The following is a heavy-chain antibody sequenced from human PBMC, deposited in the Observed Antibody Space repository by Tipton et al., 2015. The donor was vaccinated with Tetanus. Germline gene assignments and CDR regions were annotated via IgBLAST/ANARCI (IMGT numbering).Heavy chain of an antibody. CDR1: GGSISGSRFF. CDR3: ASPSPDNTPGQLFDP. V-gene: IGHV4-39*02. Sequence: LRLSCGVSGGSISGSRFFWAWVRQPPGKGLEWIGSISSSGSAYYNPSLRSRVTISVDTSNNDFSLRLTSVSAADPAVYYCASPSPDNTPGQLFDPWGRGTLVTVSS. D-gene: IGHD1-1*01. CDR2: ISSSGSA. J-gene: IGHJ5*02.